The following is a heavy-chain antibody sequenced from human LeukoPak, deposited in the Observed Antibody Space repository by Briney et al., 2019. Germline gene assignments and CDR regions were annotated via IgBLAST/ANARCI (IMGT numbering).Heavy chain of an antibody. D-gene: IGHD2-21*02. V-gene: IGHV3-30*04. CDR2: ISYDGSNK. CDR1: GFTFSSYA. Sequence: PGGSLRLSCAATGFTFSSYAMHWVRQAPGKGLEWVAVISYDGSNKYYADSVKGRFTISRDNSKNTLYLQMNSLRAEDTAVYYCARDRIPYCRGDCYWGHYFDYWGQGTLVTVSS. CDR3: ARDRIPYCRGDCYWGHYFDY. J-gene: IGHJ4*02.